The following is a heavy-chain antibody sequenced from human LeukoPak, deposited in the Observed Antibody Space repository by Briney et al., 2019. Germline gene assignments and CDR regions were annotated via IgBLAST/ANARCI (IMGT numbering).Heavy chain of an antibody. V-gene: IGHV4-39*07. CDR2: IYYSGST. Sequence: SETLSLTCTVSGGSISSSSYYWGWIRQPPGKGLEWIGSIYYSGSTYYNPSLKSRVTISVDTSKNQFSLRLSSVTAADTAVYYCARASYSYDINGWVPFDYWGQGTLVTVSS. CDR3: ARASYSYDINGWVPFDY. J-gene: IGHJ4*02. D-gene: IGHD3-22*01. CDR1: GGSISSSSYY.